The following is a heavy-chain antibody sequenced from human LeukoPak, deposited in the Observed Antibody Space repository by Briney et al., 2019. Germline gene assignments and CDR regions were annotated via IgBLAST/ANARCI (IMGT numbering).Heavy chain of an antibody. V-gene: IGHV1-2*02. CDR1: GYTFTGYY. CDR2: INPNSGGT. D-gene: IGHD6-6*01. CDR3: ARDASRTLYSSSGLDAFDI. Sequence: GASVKVSCKASGYTFTGYYMLWVRQAPGQGLEWMGWINPNSGGTNYAQKFQGRVTMTRDTSISTAYMELSRLRSDDTAVYYCARDASRTLYSSSGLDAFDIWGQGTMVTVSS. J-gene: IGHJ3*02.